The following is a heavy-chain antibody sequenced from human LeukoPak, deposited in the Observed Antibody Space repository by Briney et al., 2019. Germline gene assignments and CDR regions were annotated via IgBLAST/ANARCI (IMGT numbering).Heavy chain of an antibody. Sequence: PGGSLRLSCVASGFTFSSYAMSWVRQAPGKGLEWLSGLSGSGGTTYYADSVKGRFTISRDNSKNTLYLQMDTLRAEDTAVYYCAKGSSTNSYYFGSWGPGPLVTVSS. J-gene: IGHJ4*02. V-gene: IGHV3-23*01. D-gene: IGHD1-1*01. CDR3: AKGSSTNSYYFGS. CDR2: LSGSGGTT. CDR1: GFTFSSYA.